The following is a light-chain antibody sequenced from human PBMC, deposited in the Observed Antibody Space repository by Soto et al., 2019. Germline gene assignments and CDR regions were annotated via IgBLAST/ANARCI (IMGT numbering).Light chain of an antibody. V-gene: IGLV2-23*02. CDR3: CSYAGNSEV. CDR1: SGDVGSYNL. CDR2: EVA. J-gene: IGLJ1*01. Sequence: QSVLTQPASVSVSPGQSITIPCTGTSGDVGSYNLVSWYQQHPGKAPKLLIYEVAERPSGVSNRFSGSKSGSTASLTISGLQPDDEADYYCCSYAGNSEVFGTGTKVTVL.